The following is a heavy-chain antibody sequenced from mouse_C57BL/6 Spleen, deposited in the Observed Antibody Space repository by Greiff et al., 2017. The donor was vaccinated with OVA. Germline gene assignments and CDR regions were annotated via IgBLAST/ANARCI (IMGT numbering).Heavy chain of an antibody. CDR1: GYTFTSYW. J-gene: IGHJ2*01. Sequence: VQLKQPGAELVKPGASVKLSCKASGYTFTSYWMHWVKQRPGRGLEWIGRIDPNSGGTKYNEKFKSKATLTVDKPSSTAYMQLSSLTSEDSAVYYCARRGDYDVVDYWGQGTTLTVSS. CDR3: ARRGDYDVVDY. D-gene: IGHD2-4*01. V-gene: IGHV1-72*01. CDR2: IDPNSGGT.